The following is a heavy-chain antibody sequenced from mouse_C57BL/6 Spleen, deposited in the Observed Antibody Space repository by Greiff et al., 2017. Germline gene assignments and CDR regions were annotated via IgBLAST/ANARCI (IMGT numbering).Heavy chain of an antibody. CDR3: TRVLGRSSSFDY. D-gene: IGHD4-1*01. J-gene: IGHJ2*01. CDR2: ISSGGDYI. Sequence: DVMLVESGEGLVKPGGSLKLSCAASGFTFSSYAMSWVRQTPEKRLEWVAYISSGGDYIYYADTVKGRFTISRDNARNTLYLQMSSLKSEDTAMYYCTRVLGRSSSFDYWGQGTTLTVSS. CDR1: GFTFSSYA. V-gene: IGHV5-9-1*02.